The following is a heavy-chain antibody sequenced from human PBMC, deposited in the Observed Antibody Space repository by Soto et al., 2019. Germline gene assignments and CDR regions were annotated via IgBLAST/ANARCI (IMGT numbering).Heavy chain of an antibody. D-gene: IGHD3-3*01. Sequence: QVQLVESGGGVVQPGRSLRLSCAASGFAFSRHTMHWVRQAPGKGLEWVAAISDDGSNTYYADSVKGRFTISRDNSKNTPYLQMNSLSSEDTAVHHCAREAYYDFWSGFNTHPYYFDDWGQGTLVTVSS. V-gene: IGHV3-30-3*01. CDR2: ISDDGSNT. CDR1: GFAFSRHT. CDR3: AREAYYDFWSGFNTHPYYFDD. J-gene: IGHJ4*02.